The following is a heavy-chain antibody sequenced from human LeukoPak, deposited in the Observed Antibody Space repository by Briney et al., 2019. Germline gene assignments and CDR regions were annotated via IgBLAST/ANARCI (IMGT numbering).Heavy chain of an antibody. CDR1: GYTFTSYD. J-gene: IGHJ6*02. Sequence: GASVKVSCKASGYTFTSYDINWVRQATGQGLEWMGWMNPNSGNTGYAQKFQGRVTMTRNTSISTAYMELSSLRSEDTAVYYCAREYSSGWTLYYYGMDVWGQGTTVTVSS. V-gene: IGHV1-8*01. D-gene: IGHD6-19*01. CDR2: MNPNSGNT. CDR3: AREYSSGWTLYYYGMDV.